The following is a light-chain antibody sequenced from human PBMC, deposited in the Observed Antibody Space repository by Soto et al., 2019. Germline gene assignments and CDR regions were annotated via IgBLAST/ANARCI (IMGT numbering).Light chain of an antibody. V-gene: IGKV1-5*01. CDR3: QQYNTYWT. J-gene: IGKJ1*01. CDR1: QSISSW. CDR2: DAS. Sequence: DIQMTQSPSTLSASVGDRVTITCRASQSISSWLAWYQQKPGKAPKLLICDASSLESGVPSRFIGSGSGTEFTLTISSLQPDDFATYYCQQYNTYWTFGQGTKVELK.